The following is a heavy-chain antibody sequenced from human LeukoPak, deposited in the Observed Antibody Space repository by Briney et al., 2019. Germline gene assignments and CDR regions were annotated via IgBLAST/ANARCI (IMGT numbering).Heavy chain of an antibody. D-gene: IGHD3-10*01. J-gene: IGHJ4*02. Sequence: GGSLRLSCAASGFTFSSYAMSWVRQAPGKGLEWVSAISGSSGSTYYADSVKGRFTISRDNSKNTLYLQMNRLRAEDTAVYYCAKDSRRLVRGAMAYWGEGGLVSVSS. V-gene: IGHV3-23*01. CDR1: GFTFSSYA. CDR3: AKDSRRLVRGAMAY. CDR2: ISGSSGST.